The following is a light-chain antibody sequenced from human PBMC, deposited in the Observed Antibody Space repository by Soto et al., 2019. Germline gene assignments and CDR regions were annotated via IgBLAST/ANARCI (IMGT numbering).Light chain of an antibody. V-gene: IGKV1-39*01. CDR3: RQSYSVHT. CDR1: QSISTY. CDR2: RAS. J-gene: IGKJ5*01. Sequence: DIQMTQSPSSLSASVGDRVTINCRASQSISTYLKWYQQKPGKAPELLIFRASNLQSGVPSRFSGSGSGTDFTLTISSLQIEDFATYYCRQSYSVHTFGQGTRLEIK.